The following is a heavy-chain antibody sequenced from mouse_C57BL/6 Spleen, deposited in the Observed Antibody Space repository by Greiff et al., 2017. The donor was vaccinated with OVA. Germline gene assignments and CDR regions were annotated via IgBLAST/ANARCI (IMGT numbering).Heavy chain of an antibody. CDR3: ARSGSYYAMDY. D-gene: IGHD3-2*02. CDR1: GYAFSSYW. J-gene: IGHJ4*01. CDR2: IYPGDGDT. V-gene: IGHV1-80*01. Sequence: QVQLQQSGAELVKPGASVKISCKASGYAFSSYWMNWVKQRPGKGLEWIGQIYPGDGDTNYNGKFKGKATLTADKSSSTAYMRLSSLTSEDSAVYFCARSGSYYAMDYWGQGTSVTVSS.